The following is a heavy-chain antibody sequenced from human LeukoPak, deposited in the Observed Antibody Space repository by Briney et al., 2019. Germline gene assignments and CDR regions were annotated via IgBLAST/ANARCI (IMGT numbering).Heavy chain of an antibody. J-gene: IGHJ6*02. V-gene: IGHV3-21*01. CDR1: GFTFNSYS. CDR3: AREGKKQWLAQRRGHHGMDV. CDR2: ISSSSSDI. Sequence: GGSLRLSCAASGFTFNSYSMNWVRQAPGNGLDWVSSISSSSSDIYYADSGKGRFTISRDNAKNSPYLQMNSLRAEDTAVYYCAREGKKQWLAQRRGHHGMDVWGQGTTVTVSS. D-gene: IGHD6-19*01.